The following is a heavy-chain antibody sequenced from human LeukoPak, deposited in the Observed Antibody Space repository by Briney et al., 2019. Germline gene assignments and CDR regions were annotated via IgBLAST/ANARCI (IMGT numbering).Heavy chain of an antibody. Sequence: SETLSLTCTVSGGSISSSSYYWGWIRQPPGKGLEWIGSIYYSGSTYYNPSLKSRVTISVDTSKNQFSLKLSSVTAADTAVYYCARERGYDSSGYYVDYWGQGTLVTVSS. V-gene: IGHV4-39*07. D-gene: IGHD3-22*01. CDR1: GGSISSSSYY. CDR2: IYYSGST. J-gene: IGHJ4*02. CDR3: ARERGYDSSGYYVDY.